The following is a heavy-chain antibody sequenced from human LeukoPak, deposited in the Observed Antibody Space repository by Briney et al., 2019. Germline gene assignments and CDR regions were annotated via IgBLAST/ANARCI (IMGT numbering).Heavy chain of an antibody. V-gene: IGHV3-23*01. CDR3: ARANYGSGSNYYYGLDV. Sequence: PGGSLRLSCAASGFTFSSYAMSWVRQAPGKGLVWVSAISGSGGSTYYADSVKGRFTISRDNSKNTLYLQMNSLRAEDTAVYYCARANYGSGSNYYYGLDVWGQGTTVTVSS. CDR2: ISGSGGST. D-gene: IGHD3-10*01. J-gene: IGHJ6*02. CDR1: GFTFSSYA.